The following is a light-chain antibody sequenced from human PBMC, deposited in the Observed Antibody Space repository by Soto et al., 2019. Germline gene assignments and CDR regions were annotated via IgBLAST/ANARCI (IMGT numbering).Light chain of an antibody. CDR1: NIGDKR. J-gene: IGLJ1*01. V-gene: IGLV3-21*04. Sequence: SYELTQPPSVSVAPEKTTTITCGGNNIGDKRVHWYRQKSGQAPVLLISYVSDRPSGIPERFSGSNSGNTATLTISRVEAGDEADYYCQVWDIMTDNYVFGGGTKLTVL. CDR3: QVWDIMTDNYV. CDR2: YVS.